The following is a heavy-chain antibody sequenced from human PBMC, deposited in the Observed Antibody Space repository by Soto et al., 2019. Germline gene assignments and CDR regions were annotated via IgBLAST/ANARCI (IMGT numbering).Heavy chain of an antibody. CDR3: ARDVAARRGFAGYYFDY. CDR1: GYTFTGYY. Sequence: ASVKVSCKASGYTFTGYYMHWVRQAPGQGLEWMGWINPNSGGTNYAQKFQGWVTMTRDTSISTAYMELSRLRSDDTAVYYCARDVAARRGFAGYYFDYWGQGTLVTVSS. D-gene: IGHD6-6*01. V-gene: IGHV1-2*04. J-gene: IGHJ4*02. CDR2: INPNSGGT.